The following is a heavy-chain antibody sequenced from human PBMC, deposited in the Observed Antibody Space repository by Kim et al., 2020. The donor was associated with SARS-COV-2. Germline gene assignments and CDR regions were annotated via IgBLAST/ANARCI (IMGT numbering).Heavy chain of an antibody. D-gene: IGHD2-2*01. J-gene: IGHJ4*02. CDR2: ISSSGSTI. V-gene: IGHV3-48*03. CDR3: ASLIVVVPAF. CDR1: GFTFSSYE. Sequence: GGSLRLSCAASGFTFSSYEMNWVRQAPGKGLEWVSYISSSGSTIYYADSGKGRFTISRDNSKNSLYLQMNSLRAEDTAVYYCASLIVVVPAFWGQGTLVTVST.